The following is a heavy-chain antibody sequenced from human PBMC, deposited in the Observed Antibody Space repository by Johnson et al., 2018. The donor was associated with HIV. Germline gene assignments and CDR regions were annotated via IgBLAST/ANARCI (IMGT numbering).Heavy chain of an antibody. D-gene: IGHD3-10*01. CDR1: GFTFSSYG. CDR3: TKEGGSESMGRDAFDI. V-gene: IGHV3-33*06. Sequence: QVQLVESGGGVVQPGRYLRLSCAASGFTFSSYGMSWVRQAPGKGLEWVALIWCDGSNKYYADSVTGRFTISRDNSKNTLYLQMHNRRAEDTAVYYITKEGGSESMGRDAFDIWGQGTMVTVSS. CDR2: IWCDGSNK. J-gene: IGHJ3*02.